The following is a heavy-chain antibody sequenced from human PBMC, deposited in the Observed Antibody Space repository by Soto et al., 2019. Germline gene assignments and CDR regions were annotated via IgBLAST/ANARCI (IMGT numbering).Heavy chain of an antibody. V-gene: IGHV4-34*01. CDR2: SNDSGST. CDR3: ERGPHPYSSTSRYYEFWSGYLYYYSMDV. Sequence: QVQLQQWGAGLLKPSETLSLTCAAYGGSFSGYYWSWIRQPPGKGLERIGQSNDSGSTQYNPSLKSRVTISGVTSKTQFSLKLSSVTAAETAVYYCERGPHPYSSTSRYYEFWSGYLYYYSMDVWGKGTTVTVSS. J-gene: IGHJ6*03. CDR1: GGSFSGYY. D-gene: IGHD3-3*01.